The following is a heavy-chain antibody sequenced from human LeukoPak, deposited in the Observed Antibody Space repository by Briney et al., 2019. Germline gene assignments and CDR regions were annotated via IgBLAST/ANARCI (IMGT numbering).Heavy chain of an antibody. CDR2: IYHSGST. CDR3: ARSGYYSGDWGWFDP. D-gene: IGHD3-22*01. J-gene: IGHJ5*02. CDR1: GGSISSSNW. V-gene: IGHV4-4*02. Sequence: PSETLSLTCAVSGGSISSSNWWSWVRQPPGKGLEWIGEIYHSGSTNYNPSLKSRVTISVDKSKNQFSLKLSSVTAADTAVYYSARSGYYSGDWGWFDPWGQGTLVTVSS.